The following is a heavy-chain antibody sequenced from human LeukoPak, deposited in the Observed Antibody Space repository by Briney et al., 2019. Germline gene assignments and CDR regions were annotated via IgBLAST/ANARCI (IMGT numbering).Heavy chain of an antibody. CDR2: INGDGSIT. CDR1: GFTFSNYW. D-gene: IGHD5-12*01. Sequence: GGSLRLSCAASGFTFSNYWMHWVRQGPGKGLVWVSRINGDGSITAYADSVKGRFTISRGSATNTLYLQMNSLRPGDTGVYYCARRGPETVATIDYWGQGTPVTVSS. J-gene: IGHJ4*02. CDR3: ARRGPETVATIDY. V-gene: IGHV3-74*01.